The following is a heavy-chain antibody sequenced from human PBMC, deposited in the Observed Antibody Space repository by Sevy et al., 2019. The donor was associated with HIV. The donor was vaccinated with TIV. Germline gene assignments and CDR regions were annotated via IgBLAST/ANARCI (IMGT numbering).Heavy chain of an antibody. V-gene: IGHV4-59*08. Sequence: SETLSLTCTVSGGSINSDQWSWIRQPPGKGLEWIGRVHYTGGTNYNPSLKNLVTISVDRTKNQFSLKLTSVTAADTAVYYCARRNDFDIWGQGTMVTVSS. CDR1: GGSINSDQ. CDR3: ARRNDFDI. CDR2: VHYTGGT. J-gene: IGHJ3*02.